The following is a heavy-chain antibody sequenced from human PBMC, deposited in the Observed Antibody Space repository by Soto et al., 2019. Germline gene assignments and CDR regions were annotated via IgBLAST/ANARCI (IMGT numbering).Heavy chain of an antibody. CDR2: ISGSGGST. V-gene: IGHV3-23*01. D-gene: IGHD3-22*01. CDR1: GFTFSSYA. Sequence: EVQLLESGGGLVQPGGSLRLSCAASGFTFSSYAMSWVRQAPGKGLECVAAISGSGGSTYYADSVKGRFTISRDNSKHTLYLQMNSLRAEDTAVYYCAKSKSIGYYYAGSWDYWGQGTLVTVSS. CDR3: AKSKSIGYYYAGSWDY. J-gene: IGHJ4*02.